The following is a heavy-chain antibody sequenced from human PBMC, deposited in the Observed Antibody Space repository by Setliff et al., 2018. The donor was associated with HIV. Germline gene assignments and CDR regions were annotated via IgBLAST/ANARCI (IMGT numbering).Heavy chain of an antibody. CDR1: GYIFLGYD. CDR3: VRDGIIRTTRVFDY. D-gene: IGHD3-16*02. V-gene: IGHV1-18*04. CDR2: IDVNKGNT. J-gene: IGHJ4*02. Sequence: ASVKVSCKASGYIFLGYDISRVRQAPGQGLGWMGWIDVNKGNTNYAEKFQGRVTLTTDTSTNTAYMEVRSLTSDDTAVYYCVRDGIIRTTRVFDYWGQGTLVTVSS.